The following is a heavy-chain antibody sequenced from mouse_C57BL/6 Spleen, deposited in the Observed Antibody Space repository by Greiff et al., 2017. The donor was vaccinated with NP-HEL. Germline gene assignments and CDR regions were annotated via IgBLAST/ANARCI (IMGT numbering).Heavy chain of an antibody. CDR2: IDPETGGT. D-gene: IGHD3-3*01. CDR3: TAVLFAY. V-gene: IGHV1-15*01. CDR1: GYTFTDYE. Sequence: QVQLQQPGAELVRPGASVTLSCKASGYTFTDYEMHWVKQTPVHGLEWIGAIDPETGGTAYNQKFKGKAILTADKSSSTAYMELRSLTSEDSAVYYCTAVLFAYWGQGTLVTVSA. J-gene: IGHJ3*01.